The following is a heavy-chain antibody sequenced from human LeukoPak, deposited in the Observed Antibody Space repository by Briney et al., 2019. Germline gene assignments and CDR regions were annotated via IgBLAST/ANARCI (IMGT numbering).Heavy chain of an antibody. D-gene: IGHD3-22*01. CDR3: ARLDCSGYYYYGMDV. CDR2: IYPGGSDT. V-gene: IGHV5-51*01. CDR1: GYSFTGYW. J-gene: IGHJ6*02. Sequence: GESLKISCKGSGYSFTGYWIGWVRQMPGKGLEWMGIIYPGGSDTRYSPSFQGQVTISADKSISTAYLQWSSLKASDTAMYYCARLDCSGYYYYGMDVWGQGTTVTVSS.